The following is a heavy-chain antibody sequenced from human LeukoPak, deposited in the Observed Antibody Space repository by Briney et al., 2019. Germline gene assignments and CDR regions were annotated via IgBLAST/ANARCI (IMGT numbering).Heavy chain of an antibody. CDR2: IHREGTTT. CDR1: GFTFSAYW. Sequence: GGSLRLSCAASGFTFSAYWMHWVRQVPGKGLVWVSRIHREGTTTIYADSVKGRFTISRDNGKSTLYLHMNSLRADDTAVYYCARDSDWLLFDYWGQGTLVTVSS. J-gene: IGHJ4*02. CDR3: ARDSDWLLFDY. D-gene: IGHD3-9*01. V-gene: IGHV3-74*01.